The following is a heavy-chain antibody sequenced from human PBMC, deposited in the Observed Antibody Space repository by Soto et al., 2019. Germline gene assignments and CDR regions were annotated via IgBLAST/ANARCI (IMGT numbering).Heavy chain of an antibody. CDR1: GFTFSSYA. Sequence: GGSLRLSCAASGFTFSSYAVSWVRQAPGKGPEWISSISGSGSTIYYADSVKGRFTISRDNSKNTLYLQMSSLRAEDTAVYYCAKVFYYYDSSGYYYFDYWGQGTLVT. J-gene: IGHJ4*02. CDR2: ISGSGSTI. CDR3: AKVFYYYDSSGYYYFDY. V-gene: IGHV3-23*01. D-gene: IGHD3-22*01.